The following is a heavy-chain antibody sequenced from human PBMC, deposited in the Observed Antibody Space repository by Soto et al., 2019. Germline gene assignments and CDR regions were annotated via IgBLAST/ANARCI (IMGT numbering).Heavy chain of an antibody. V-gene: IGHV4-34*01. D-gene: IGHD6-13*01. CDR2: INHSGST. Sequence: KPSETLSLTCAVYGGSFSGYYWSWIRQPPGKGLEWIGEINHSGSTNYNPSLKSRVTISVDTSKNQFSLKLSSVTAADTAVYYCARGRVGSSWYGKPYNWFDPWGQGTLVTVSS. J-gene: IGHJ5*02. CDR1: GGSFSGYY. CDR3: ARGRVGSSWYGKPYNWFDP.